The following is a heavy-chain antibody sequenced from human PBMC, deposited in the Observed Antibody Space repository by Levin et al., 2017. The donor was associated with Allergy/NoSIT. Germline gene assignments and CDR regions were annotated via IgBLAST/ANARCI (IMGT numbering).Heavy chain of an antibody. D-gene: IGHD2-15*01. CDR1: GFTFSSYS. V-gene: IGHV3-21*01. CDR2: ISSSSSYI. CDR3: ARGGNSGDLEYYFDY. Sequence: GGSLRLSCAASGFTFSSYSMNWVRQAPGKGLEWVSSISSSSSYIYYADSVKGRFTISRDNAKNSLYLQMNSLRAEDTAVYYCARGGNSGDLEYYFDYWGQGTLVTVSS. J-gene: IGHJ4*02.